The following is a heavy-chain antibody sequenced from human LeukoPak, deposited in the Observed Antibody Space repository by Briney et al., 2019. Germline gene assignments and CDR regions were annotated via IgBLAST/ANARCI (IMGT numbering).Heavy chain of an antibody. CDR3: ARVTHYYYYMDV. CDR2: LYYTENT. CDR1: GGSASSKSYF. Sequence: SETLSLTCTFSGGSASSKSYFWAWIRQPPGKGLEWIGSLYYTENTYYNPSLRSRVSISVDTSKNQFSLKVSSVTAADTAVYYCARVTHYYYYMDVWGKGTTVTVSS. V-gene: IGHV4-39*07. J-gene: IGHJ6*03.